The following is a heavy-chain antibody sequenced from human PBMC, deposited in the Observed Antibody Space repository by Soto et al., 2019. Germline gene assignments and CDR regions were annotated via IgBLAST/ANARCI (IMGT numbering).Heavy chain of an antibody. Sequence: GGSLRLSCAASGFTFSSYSMNWVRQAPGKGLEWVSYISSSSSTIYYADSVKGRFTISRDNAKNSLYLQMNSLRAEDTAVYYCAREAQIVGATNWFDPWGQGTLVTVSS. D-gene: IGHD1-26*01. CDR2: ISSSSSTI. J-gene: IGHJ5*02. V-gene: IGHV3-48*01. CDR3: AREAQIVGATNWFDP. CDR1: GFTFSSYS.